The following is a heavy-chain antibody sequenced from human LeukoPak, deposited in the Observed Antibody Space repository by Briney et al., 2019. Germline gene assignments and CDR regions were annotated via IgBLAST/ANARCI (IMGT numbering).Heavy chain of an antibody. CDR1: GFAFDEHG. J-gene: IGHJ4*02. CDR3: ARAPITSPFYFDY. Sequence: PGGSLRLSCTASGFAFDEHGMSWVRQVPGKGLEWVSGINWSGGSTGYADPLRGRFIISRDNAKNSLYLQMDSLRAEGTALYYCARAPITSPFYFDYWGQGTLVTVSS. CDR2: INWSGGST. D-gene: IGHD2-2*01. V-gene: IGHV3-20*04.